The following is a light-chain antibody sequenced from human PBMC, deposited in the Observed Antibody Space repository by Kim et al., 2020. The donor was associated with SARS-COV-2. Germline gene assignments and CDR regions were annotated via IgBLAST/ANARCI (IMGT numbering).Light chain of an antibody. V-gene: IGLV7-43*01. CDR3: LLCDGAAQL. CDR2: STS. Sequence: PGSTVTLTSASCSGEITSGNYPNWFQQKPGQSPRALIYSTSNKHSWIPARFSGSPLGDKAALTMSGVQPEDEAEYYCLLCDGAAQLFGGGTKLTVL. J-gene: IGLJ3*02. CDR1: SGEITSGNY.